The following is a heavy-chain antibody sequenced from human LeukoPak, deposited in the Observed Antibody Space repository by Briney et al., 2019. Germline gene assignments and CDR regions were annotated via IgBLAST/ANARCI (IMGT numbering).Heavy chain of an antibody. V-gene: IGHV4-59*01. CDR2: IYSNGST. J-gene: IGHJ4*02. Sequence: SETLSLTCTVSGGSISSYYWSWIRQPPGKGLEWIGYIYSNGSTNYNPSLKSRVTISVDMSKNQFSVKLSSVTAADTAVYYCARGAYSGYDLDYWGQGTLVTVSS. CDR3: ARGAYSGYDLDY. CDR1: GGSISSYY. D-gene: IGHD5-12*01.